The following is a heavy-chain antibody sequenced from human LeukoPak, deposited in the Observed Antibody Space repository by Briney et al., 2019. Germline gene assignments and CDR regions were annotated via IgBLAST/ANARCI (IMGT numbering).Heavy chain of an antibody. CDR1: GFTFSSYA. Sequence: GGSLRLSCSASGFTFSSYAMHWVRQAPGKGLEYVSAISSNGGSTYYADSVKGSFTISRDNSKNTLYLQMSSLRAKDTAVYYCVNSEFYDILTGPGGYWGQGTLVTVSS. J-gene: IGHJ4*02. CDR2: ISSNGGST. V-gene: IGHV3-64D*06. CDR3: VNSEFYDILTGPGGY. D-gene: IGHD3-9*01.